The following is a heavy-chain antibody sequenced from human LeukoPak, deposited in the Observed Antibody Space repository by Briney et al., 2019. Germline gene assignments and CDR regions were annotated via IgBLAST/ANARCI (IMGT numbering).Heavy chain of an antibody. CDR1: GYTFTSCG. J-gene: IGHJ4*02. V-gene: IGHV1-18*01. D-gene: IGHD4-17*01. CDR3: ARDYQVHTVTSDY. CDR2: TCAYSGNT. Sequence: ASVKLSCKASGYTFTSCGISWGRNAPGQGLEWMGWTCAYSGNTNSAQELQGRVSMTTDTSTCKANMELRMLRLDDAAVDYCARDYQVHTVTSDYWGQGNLVTASS.